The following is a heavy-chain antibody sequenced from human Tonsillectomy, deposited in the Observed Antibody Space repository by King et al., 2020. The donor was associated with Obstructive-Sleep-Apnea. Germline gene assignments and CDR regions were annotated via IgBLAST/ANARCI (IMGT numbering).Heavy chain of an antibody. V-gene: IGHV3-43*01. CDR3: TKDTGNYRGFEY. CDR1: GFTFKNYM. Sequence: VQLVESGGAVVQPGGSLRLSCAASGFTFKNYMVHWVRQPPGKGLEWVSLINWDGTSRLYADSVRGRFTISRDNSKNSLFLQMDSLGTEDGALYFCTKDTGNYRGFEYWGQGTLVTVSS. J-gene: IGHJ4*02. CDR2: INWDGTSR. D-gene: IGHD4-11*01.